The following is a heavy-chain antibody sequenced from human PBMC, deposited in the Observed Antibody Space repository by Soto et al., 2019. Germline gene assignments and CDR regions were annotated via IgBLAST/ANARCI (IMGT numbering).Heavy chain of an antibody. V-gene: IGHV4-34*01. CDR3: ARCSMVTTSDDAFDI. CDR1: GGSFSGYY. D-gene: IGHD4-17*01. Sequence: QVQLQQWGAGLLKPSETLSLTCAVYGGSFSGYYWSWIRQPPGKGLEWIGEINHSGSTNYNPSLKSRVTISVDTSKNQFSLKLSSVTAADTAVYYCARCSMVTTSDDAFDIWGQGTMVTVSS. CDR2: INHSGST. J-gene: IGHJ3*02.